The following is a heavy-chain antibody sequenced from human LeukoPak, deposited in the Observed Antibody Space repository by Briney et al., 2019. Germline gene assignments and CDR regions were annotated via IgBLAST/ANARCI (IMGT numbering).Heavy chain of an antibody. CDR3: AKLFDSGTFNNFFHY. Sequence: GSLRLSCAASGFTFSNYWMSWVRQAPGKGLEWVSAITATSSSTYDADSVQGRFTISRDNFKNTLYLQMNSLRPEDTAIYYCAKLFDSGTFNNFFHYWGQGTLVTVSS. D-gene: IGHD3-10*01. V-gene: IGHV3-23*01. J-gene: IGHJ4*02. CDR2: ITATSSST. CDR1: GFTFSNYW.